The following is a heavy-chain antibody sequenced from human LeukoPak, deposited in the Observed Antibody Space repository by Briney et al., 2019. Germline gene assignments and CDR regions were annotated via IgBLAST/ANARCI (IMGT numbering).Heavy chain of an antibody. CDR2: INPNSGGT. CDR1: GYTFTGYY. D-gene: IGHD1-26*01. J-gene: IGHJ5*02. V-gene: IGHV1-2*02. CDR3: ARVWQWELLNWFDP. Sequence: ASVKVSCKASGYTFTGYYMHWVRQAPGQGLEWMGWINPNSGGTNYGQKFQGRVTMTRDTSISTAYMELSRLRSDDTAVYYCARVWQWELLNWFDPWGQGTLVTVSS.